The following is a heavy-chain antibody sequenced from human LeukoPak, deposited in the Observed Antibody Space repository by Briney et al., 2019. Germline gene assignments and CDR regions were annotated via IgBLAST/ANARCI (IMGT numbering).Heavy chain of an antibody. CDR3: AKIVGATPAFDG. V-gene: IGHV3-23*01. J-gene: IGHJ4*02. CDR1: GFTFSSYY. Sequence: GGSLRLSCAASGFTFSSYYLHWVRHAPGKGLEWVSAINGSGGSTYYADTVKGPFTITRDKSKTTLYLRMNSLRAGETAVYYCAKIVGATPAFDGWGQGTLVTVSS. D-gene: IGHD1-26*01. CDR2: INGSGGST.